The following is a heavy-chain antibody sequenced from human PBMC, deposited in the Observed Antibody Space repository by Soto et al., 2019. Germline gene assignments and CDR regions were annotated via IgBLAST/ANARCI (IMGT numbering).Heavy chain of an antibody. J-gene: IGHJ3*02. Sequence: QVQLEQSGAEVKKPGASVKVSCKASGYTFTGYYIHWVRQAPGQGLERVGWINPNSGATNYAQKFQSRVTLTRDTSISTAYMVVSRLRSDDTAVYYCARQISGDSDGFDIWGQGTMVTVSS. CDR1: GYTFTGYY. CDR3: ARQISGDSDGFDI. D-gene: IGHD2-21*02. CDR2: INPNSGAT. V-gene: IGHV1-2*02.